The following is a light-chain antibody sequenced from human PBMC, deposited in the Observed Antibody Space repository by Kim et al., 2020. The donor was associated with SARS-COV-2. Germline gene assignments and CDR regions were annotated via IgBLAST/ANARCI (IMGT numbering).Light chain of an antibody. CDR3: QTWGTGIMV. CDR2: VNGDGSH. J-gene: IGLJ3*02. Sequence: PVKPPGTRRSGHSTYTSTGRQQQPQKGPRYLMKVNGDGSHSRGDGIPDRFSGSTSGAEYYLTISSLQSDDEADYYCQTWGTGIMVFGGGTQLTVL. CDR1: SGHSTYT. V-gene: IGLV4-69*02.